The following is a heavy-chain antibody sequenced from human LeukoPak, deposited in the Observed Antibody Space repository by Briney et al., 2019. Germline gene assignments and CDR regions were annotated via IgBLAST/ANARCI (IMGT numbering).Heavy chain of an antibody. J-gene: IGHJ4*02. V-gene: IGHV4-59*01. D-gene: IGHD1-26*01. CDR2: IYYSGST. Sequence: SETLSLTCTVSGGSISSYYWSWIRQPPGKGLEWVWYIYYSGSTNYNPSLKSRVTISVDTYKNQFSLNLSSVTAADTAVYYCTRDRVGAIDFDYWGQGTLVTVSS. CDR1: GGSISSYY. CDR3: TRDRVGAIDFDY.